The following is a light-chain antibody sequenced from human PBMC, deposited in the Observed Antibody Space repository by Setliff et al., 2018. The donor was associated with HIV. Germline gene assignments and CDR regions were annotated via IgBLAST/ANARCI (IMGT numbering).Light chain of an antibody. J-gene: IGLJ1*01. CDR3: CSYAGTDTLYV. CDR2: DVN. CDR1: SSDVGGYDY. Sequence: QSVLTQPRSVSGSPGQSVTISCTGTSSDVGGYDYVSWYQQHPGKAPKLMISDVNKRPSGVPDRFSGSKSGNTASLTISGLQAEDEADYYCCSYAGTDTLYVFGTGTKVTV. V-gene: IGLV2-11*01.